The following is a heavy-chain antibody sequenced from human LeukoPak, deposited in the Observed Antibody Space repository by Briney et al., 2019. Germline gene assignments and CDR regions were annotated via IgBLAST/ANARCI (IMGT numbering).Heavy chain of an antibody. CDR2: INHSGST. CDR1: GGSFSGYY. J-gene: IGHJ5*02. Sequence: SETLSLTCAVYGGSFSGYYWSWIRQPPGKGLEWIGEINHSGSTDYNPSLKSRVTISVDTSKNQFSLKLSSVTAADTAVYYCARRRCSSTSCYAYRVVVNWFDPWGQGTLVTVSS. V-gene: IGHV4-34*01. D-gene: IGHD2-2*01. CDR3: ARRRCSSTSCYAYRVVVNWFDP.